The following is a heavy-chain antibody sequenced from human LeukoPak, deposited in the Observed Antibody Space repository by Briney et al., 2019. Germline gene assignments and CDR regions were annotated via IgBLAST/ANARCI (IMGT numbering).Heavy chain of an antibody. D-gene: IGHD2-21*02. Sequence: GGSLRLSCAASGFTFSDYAMSWVRQAPGKGLEWLSVISGGSSGSTYYADSVTGRFTVSRDNSKNTVDLQMNNLRVDDTAIYYCAKDHANTPVVTHWGQGILVSVSS. CDR3: AKDHANTPVVTH. CDR2: ISGGSSGST. V-gene: IGHV3-23*01. J-gene: IGHJ4*02. CDR1: GFTFSDYA.